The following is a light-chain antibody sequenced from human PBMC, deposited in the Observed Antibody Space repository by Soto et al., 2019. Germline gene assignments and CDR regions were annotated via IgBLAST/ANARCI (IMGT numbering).Light chain of an antibody. Sequence: QMTQSPSTLSASVGDRVTISCRASQSISTWLAWYQQKPGKAPNLLIYGASSLESGVPSRFSGSGSGTEFTLTISSLQPDDFATYYCQQYNTHATFGQGTKVEIK. V-gene: IGKV1-5*03. CDR2: GAS. CDR3: QQYNTHAT. J-gene: IGKJ1*01. CDR1: QSISTW.